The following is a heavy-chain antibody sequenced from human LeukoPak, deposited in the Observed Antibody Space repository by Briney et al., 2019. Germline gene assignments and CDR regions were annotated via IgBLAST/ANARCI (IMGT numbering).Heavy chain of an antibody. CDR2: MNPNSGNT. CDR1: GYTFTSYD. J-gene: IGHJ3*02. Sequence: ASVKVSCKASGYTFTSYDINWVRQATGQGLEWMGWMNPNSGNTGYAQKFQGRVTMTRNTSTSTAYMELSSLRSEDTAVYYCARDDHYLRGFDIWGQGTMVTVSS. V-gene: IGHV1-8*01. CDR3: ARDDHYLRGFDI. D-gene: IGHD3-10*01.